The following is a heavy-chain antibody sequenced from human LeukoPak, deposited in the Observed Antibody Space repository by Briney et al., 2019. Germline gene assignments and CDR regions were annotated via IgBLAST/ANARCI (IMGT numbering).Heavy chain of an antibody. V-gene: IGHV5-51*01. CDR1: GYSFTSYG. J-gene: IGHJ4*02. Sequence: GKSLKISCKGSGYSFTSYGIAWVRQMPGKGLEWMGIIYPGDSDTRYSPSFQGQVTISADKSISTAYLQWSSLKASDTAMYYCARHLLPYYYDSSGDYFDYWGQGTLVTVSS. CDR2: IYPGDSDT. CDR3: ARHLLPYYYDSSGDYFDY. D-gene: IGHD3-22*01.